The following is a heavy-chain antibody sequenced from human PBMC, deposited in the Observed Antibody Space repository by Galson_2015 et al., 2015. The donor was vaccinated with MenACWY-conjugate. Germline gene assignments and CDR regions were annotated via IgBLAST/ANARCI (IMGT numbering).Heavy chain of an antibody. CDR1: GGSISNANYY. D-gene: IGHD1-26*01. CDR3: ARRSYYSGSYTGWFDS. CDR2: INYSGST. Sequence: ETLSLTCTVSGGSISNANYYWGWIRQPPGKGLEWIGSINYSGSTYYNPSLKSRVTMSLDKSKNQLSLNLGSVTAADTAVYYCARRSYYSGSYTGWFDSWGQGTLVTVSS. J-gene: IGHJ5*01. V-gene: IGHV4-39*01.